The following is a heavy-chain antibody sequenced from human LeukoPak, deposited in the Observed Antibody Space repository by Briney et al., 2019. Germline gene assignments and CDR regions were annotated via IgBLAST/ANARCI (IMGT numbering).Heavy chain of an antibody. Sequence: ASVKVSCKASGGTFSSYAISWVRQAPGQGLEWMGGIIPIFGTANYAQKFQGRVTITADESTSTAYMELSSLRSEDTAVYYCARPYLVGGIAVAGTTRDYYYGMDVWGQGTTVTVSS. CDR1: GGTFSSYA. CDR3: ARPYLVGGIAVAGTTRDYYYGMDV. J-gene: IGHJ6*02. D-gene: IGHD6-19*01. V-gene: IGHV1-69*13. CDR2: IIPIFGTA.